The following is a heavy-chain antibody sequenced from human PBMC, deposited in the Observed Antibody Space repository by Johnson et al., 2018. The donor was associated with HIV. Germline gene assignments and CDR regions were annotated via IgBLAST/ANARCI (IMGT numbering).Heavy chain of an antibody. CDR2: IYSGGST. Sequence: VQLVESGGGVVQPGRSLRLSCAASEFTFSNYWMTWVRQAPGKGLEWVSVIYSGGSTYYADSVKGRFTISRDNSKNTLYLQMNSLRAEDTAVYYCAIGDYDYVWGQGTMVTVSS. J-gene: IGHJ3*01. V-gene: IGHV3-66*01. D-gene: IGHD3-16*01. CDR3: AIGDYDYV. CDR1: EFTFSNYW.